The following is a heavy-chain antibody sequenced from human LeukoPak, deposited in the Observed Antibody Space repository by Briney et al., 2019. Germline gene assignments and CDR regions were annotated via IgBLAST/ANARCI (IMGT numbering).Heavy chain of an antibody. CDR1: GGSISSYY. CDR2: IYDSGST. D-gene: IGHD6-19*01. J-gene: IGHJ4*02. CDR3: ARASSSGPPDY. Sequence: SETLSLTCTVSGGSISSYYWSWIRQPPGKGLEWIGYIYDSGSTNYNPSLKSRVTTSVDTSKNQFSLKLNSVTAADTAVYYCARASSSGPPDYWGQGTLVTVSS. V-gene: IGHV4-59*08.